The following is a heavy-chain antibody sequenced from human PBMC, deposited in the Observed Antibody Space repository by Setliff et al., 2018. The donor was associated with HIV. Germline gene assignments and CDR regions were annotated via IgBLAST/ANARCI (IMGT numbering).Heavy chain of an antibody. CDR1: GYTLTELS. J-gene: IGHJ5*02. D-gene: IGHD5-12*01. Sequence: VKVSCKLSGYTLTELSMHWVRQAPGEGLEWMGGFDPEDGETIYAEKFQGRVTMTEDTATDTAYMELSSLRSEDTAVYYCARAHFLVAMTRNWFDPWGQGTLVTVSS. V-gene: IGHV1-24*01. CDR2: FDPEDGET. CDR3: ARAHFLVAMTRNWFDP.